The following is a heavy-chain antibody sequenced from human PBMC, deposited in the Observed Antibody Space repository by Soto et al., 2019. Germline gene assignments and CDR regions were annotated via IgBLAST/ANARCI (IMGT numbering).Heavy chain of an antibody. Sequence: EVQLVESGGGLVQPGGSLRLSCAASGFTFSSYWMSWVRQAPGKGLEWVANIKQDGSEKYYVDSVKGRFTISRDNAKNSLYLQMNSLRAEDMAVYYCARGLYGDYVGYNWFDPWGQGTLVTVSS. CDR1: GFTFSSYW. D-gene: IGHD4-17*01. CDR3: ARGLYGDYVGYNWFDP. CDR2: IKQDGSEK. J-gene: IGHJ5*02. V-gene: IGHV3-7*04.